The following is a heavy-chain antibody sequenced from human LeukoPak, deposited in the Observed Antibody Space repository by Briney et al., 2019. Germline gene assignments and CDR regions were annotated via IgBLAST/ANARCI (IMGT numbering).Heavy chain of an antibody. D-gene: IGHD5-18*01. J-gene: IGHJ4*02. CDR1: GFTFSTSA. V-gene: IGHV3-21*01. Sequence: GGSLRLSCAASGFTFSTSAMNWVRQAPGKGLEWVSSINNVRSHIYYADSVRGRFTISRDNAKNSLYLQMNSLRAEDTAVYYCATVDTEHYFDYWGQGTLVTVSS. CDR3: ATVDTEHYFDY. CDR2: INNVRSHI.